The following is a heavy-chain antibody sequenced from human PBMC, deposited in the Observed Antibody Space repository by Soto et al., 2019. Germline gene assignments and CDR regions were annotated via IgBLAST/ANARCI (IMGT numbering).Heavy chain of an antibody. V-gene: IGHV3-30*18. CDR1: GFTFSSYG. CDR2: ISYDGSNK. D-gene: IGHD1-7*01. CDR3: AKDRYKWNYEDYFDY. Sequence: GGSLRLSCAASGFTFSSYGMHWVRQAPGKGLEWVAVISYDGSNKYYADSVKGRFSISRDNSKNTLYLQMNSLRTEDTAVYYCAKDRYKWNYEDYFDYWGQGTLVTVSS. J-gene: IGHJ4*02.